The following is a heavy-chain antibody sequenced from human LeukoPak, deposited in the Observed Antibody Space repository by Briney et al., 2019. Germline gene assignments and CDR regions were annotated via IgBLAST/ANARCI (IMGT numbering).Heavy chain of an antibody. CDR1: GGSISRSTYY. CDR3: ARHDSSGPYNAFDI. D-gene: IGHD3-22*01. Sequence: SETLSLTCTVSGGSISRSTYYWGWIRQPPGTGLEWIGSIYYSGSTYYNPSLKSRVTISADASKNQFSLKLNSVTAADTAVYYCARHDSSGPYNAFDIWGQGTMVTVSS. CDR2: IYYSGST. V-gene: IGHV4-39*01. J-gene: IGHJ3*02.